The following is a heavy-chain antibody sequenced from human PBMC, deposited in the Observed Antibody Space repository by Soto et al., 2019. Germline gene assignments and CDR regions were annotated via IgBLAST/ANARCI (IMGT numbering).Heavy chain of an antibody. CDR3: ARDTRVAGTPYYMDV. V-gene: IGHV4-4*02. D-gene: IGHD6-19*01. CDR2: IYHSGST. Sequence: QVQLQESGPGLVKPSGTLSLTCAVSSGSISSSNWWSWVRQPPGKGLEWIGEIYHSGSTNYNPSLKSRVTISVDKSKNQFSLKLSSVTASDTAVYYCARDTRVAGTPYYMDVWGKGTTVTVSS. J-gene: IGHJ6*03. CDR1: SGSISSSNW.